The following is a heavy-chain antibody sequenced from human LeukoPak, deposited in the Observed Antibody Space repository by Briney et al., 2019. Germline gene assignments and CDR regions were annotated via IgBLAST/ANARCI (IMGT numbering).Heavy chain of an antibody. CDR3: VRPIDNGSGSYYFPY. CDR2: ISYDGTNE. D-gene: IGHD3-10*01. Sequence: AGGSLRLSCAASGFSFHYYAMHWVRQAPGKGLEWVAVISYDGTNEYYADPVKGRLTISRDNSKNTLYMQMNSLRPEDTAVYYCVRPIDNGSGSYYFPYWGQGTLVTVSS. CDR1: GFSFHYYA. J-gene: IGHJ4*02. V-gene: IGHV3-30-3*01.